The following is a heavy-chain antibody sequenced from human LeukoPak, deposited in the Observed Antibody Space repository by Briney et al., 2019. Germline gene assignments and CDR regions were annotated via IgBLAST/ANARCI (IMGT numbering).Heavy chain of an antibody. D-gene: IGHD3-9*01. Sequence: PSETLSLTCAVYGGSFSGYYWSWIRQPPGKGLEWIGETNHSGSTNYNPSLKSRVTISVDTSKDQFSLKLSSVTAADTAAYYCARGQVEGDDILTGYLQKYYFDYWGQGTLVTVSS. CDR3: ARGQVEGDDILTGYLQKYYFDY. V-gene: IGHV4-34*01. CDR1: GGSFSGYY. J-gene: IGHJ4*02. CDR2: TNHSGST.